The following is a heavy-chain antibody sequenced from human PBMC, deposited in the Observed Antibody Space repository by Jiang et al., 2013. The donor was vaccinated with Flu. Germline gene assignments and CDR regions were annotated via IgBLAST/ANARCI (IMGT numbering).Heavy chain of an antibody. Sequence: FSSYAISWVRQAPGQGLEWMEGSSYLWYSKLRTEVPGQSHDYADESTSTAYMELSSLRSEDTAVYYCARRGLEDAFDIWGQGTMVTVSS. D-gene: IGHD3-10*01. CDR3: ARRGLEDAFDI. J-gene: IGHJ3*02. CDR1: FSSYA. CDR2: SSYLWYS. V-gene: IGHV1-69*01.